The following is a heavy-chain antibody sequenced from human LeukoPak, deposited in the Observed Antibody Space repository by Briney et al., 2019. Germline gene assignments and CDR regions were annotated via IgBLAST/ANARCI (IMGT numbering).Heavy chain of an antibody. CDR3: ARVGRASGSLGYGMDV. CDR1: GYTITSYY. CDR2: INPSGGST. V-gene: IGHV1-46*01. J-gene: IGHJ6*02. D-gene: IGHD3-10*01. Sequence: ASVKVSCKASGYTITSYYMHWVRQAPGQGLEWMGIINPSGGSTSYAQKFQGRVTMTRDTSTSTVYMELSSLRSEDTAVYYCARVGRASGSLGYGMDVWGLGTTVTVSS.